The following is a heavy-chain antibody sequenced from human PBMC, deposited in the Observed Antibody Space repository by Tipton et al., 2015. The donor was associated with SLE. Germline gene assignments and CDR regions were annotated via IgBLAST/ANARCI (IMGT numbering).Heavy chain of an antibody. J-gene: IGHJ3*02. D-gene: IGHD4-23*01. CDR1: GFTFSSYW. CDR2: LKQDGSEK. V-gene: IGHV3-7*01. CDR3: ARPALLVVTRGAFDI. Sequence: GSLRLSCAASGFTFSSYWMSWVRQAPGKGLEWVANLKQDGSEKYYVDSVKGRFTISRDNAKNSLYLQMNSLRAEDTAVYYCARPALLVVTRGAFDIWGQGTMVTVSS.